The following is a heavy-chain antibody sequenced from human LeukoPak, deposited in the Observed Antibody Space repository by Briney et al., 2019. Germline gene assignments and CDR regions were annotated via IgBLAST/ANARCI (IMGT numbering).Heavy chain of an antibody. J-gene: IGHJ4*02. CDR3: ARTPVTTGTTELLDY. CDR1: GFTFSDYY. V-gene: IGHV3-11*01. D-gene: IGHD1-1*01. CDR2: ISSSGSTI. Sequence: PGGSLGLSCAASGFTFSDYYMSWIRQAPGKGLEWVSYISSSGSTIYYADSVKGRFTISRDNAKNSLYLQMNSLRAEDTAVYYCARTPVTTGTTELLDYWGQGTLVTVSS.